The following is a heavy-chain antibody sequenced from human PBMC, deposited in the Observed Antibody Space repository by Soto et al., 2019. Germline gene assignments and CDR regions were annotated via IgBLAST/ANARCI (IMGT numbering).Heavy chain of an antibody. V-gene: IGHV1-18*01. CDR2: ISASSGNT. J-gene: IGHJ4*02. D-gene: IGHD1-26*01. CDR1: GYTFTSYG. CDR3: ARARFSGTYLVH. Sequence: QVQLVQSGAEVKKPGASVKVSCKASGYTFTSYGINWVRQAPGQGPEWMGWISASSGNTNYAQKLQDRVTMTTDTSTSTAYMELRSLRSDDTAVYYCARARFSGTYLVHWGQGTLVTVSS.